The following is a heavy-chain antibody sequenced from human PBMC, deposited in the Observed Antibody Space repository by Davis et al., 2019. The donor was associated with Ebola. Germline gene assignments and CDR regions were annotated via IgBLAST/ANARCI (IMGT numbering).Heavy chain of an antibody. D-gene: IGHD1-26*01. CDR1: GFTFSSYE. J-gene: IGHJ4*02. CDR2: ISSGGSTI. V-gene: IGHV3-48*03. CDR3: ARGRYSGSYYLPFWY. Sequence: GGSLRLSCAASGFTFSSYEMKWVRQAPGKGLEWVSDISSGGSTIYYADSVKGRFTISRDNAKNSLYLQMNSLRAEDTAVYYCARGRYSGSYYLPFWYWGQGTLVTVSS.